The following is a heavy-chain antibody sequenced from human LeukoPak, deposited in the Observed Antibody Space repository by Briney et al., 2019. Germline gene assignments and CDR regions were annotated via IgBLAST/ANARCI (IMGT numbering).Heavy chain of an antibody. Sequence: PGGSLSLSCAASGFTFSSYSMNWVRQAPGKGLEWVSSISSSSSYIYYADSVKGRFTISRDNAKNSLYLQMNSLRAEDTAVYYCARTDLTDIVVVVAATRSGGMDVWGKGTTVTVSS. CDR3: ARTDLTDIVVVVAATRSGGMDV. V-gene: IGHV3-21*01. J-gene: IGHJ6*04. CDR1: GFTFSSYS. D-gene: IGHD2-15*01. CDR2: ISSSSSYI.